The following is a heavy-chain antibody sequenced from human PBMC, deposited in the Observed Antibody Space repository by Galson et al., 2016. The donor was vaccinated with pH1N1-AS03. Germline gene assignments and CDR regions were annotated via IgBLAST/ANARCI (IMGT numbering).Heavy chain of an antibody. CDR3: AIADYGSGRILDY. J-gene: IGHJ4*02. Sequence: SLRLSCAVSQFFVGGFWMHWVRRVPGKGLVWVSRINGGGTIANYAGSVEGRFTVSRDNARNTLFLQMDRLTGDDTGVYYCAIADYGSGRILDYRGQGTLVTVSS. CDR1: QFFVGGFW. D-gene: IGHD3-10*01. V-gene: IGHV3-74*01. CDR2: INGGGTIA.